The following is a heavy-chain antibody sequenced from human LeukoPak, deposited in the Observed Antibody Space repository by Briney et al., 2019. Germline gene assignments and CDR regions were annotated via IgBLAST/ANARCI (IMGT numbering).Heavy chain of an antibody. J-gene: IGHJ5*02. Sequence: PGGSLRLSCAASGFTFSSYAMSWVRQAPGKGLEWLSAISWNGDSTNYADSVKGRFTISRDNAKNSLYLQTNSLKAEDTALYYCAREDHSSGPNWFDPWGQGTLVTVSS. CDR1: GFTFSSYA. V-gene: IGHV3-20*04. CDR2: ISWNGDST. CDR3: AREDHSSGPNWFDP. D-gene: IGHD3-22*01.